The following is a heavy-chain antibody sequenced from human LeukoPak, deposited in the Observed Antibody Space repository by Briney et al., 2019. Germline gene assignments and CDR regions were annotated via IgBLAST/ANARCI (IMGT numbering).Heavy chain of an antibody. V-gene: IGHV3-11*06. CDR2: ISSSSSYT. D-gene: IGHD2-2*01. CDR3: ARERSCSSTSCYEIAVAGTDAFDI. Sequence: GGSLRLSCAASGFTFSDYYMSWIRQAPGKGLEGVSYISSSSSYTNYADSVKGRFTISRDNAKNSLYLQMNSLRAEDTAAYYCARERSCSSTSCYEIAVAGTDAFDIWGQGTMVTVSS. CDR1: GFTFSDYY. J-gene: IGHJ3*02.